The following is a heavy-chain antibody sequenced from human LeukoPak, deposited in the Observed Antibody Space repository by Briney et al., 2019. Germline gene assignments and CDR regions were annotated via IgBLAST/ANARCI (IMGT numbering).Heavy chain of an antibody. V-gene: IGHV3-7*01. CDR2: IKQDGSEK. J-gene: IGHJ5*02. CDR3: AGHYGSGFDP. D-gene: IGHD3-10*01. Sequence: GGSLRLSCAASGFTFSSYAMSWVRQAPGKGLEWVANIKQDGSEKYYVDSVKGRFTISRDNAKNSLYLQMNSLRAEDTAVYYCAGHYGSGFDPWGQGTLVTVSS. CDR1: GFTFSSYA.